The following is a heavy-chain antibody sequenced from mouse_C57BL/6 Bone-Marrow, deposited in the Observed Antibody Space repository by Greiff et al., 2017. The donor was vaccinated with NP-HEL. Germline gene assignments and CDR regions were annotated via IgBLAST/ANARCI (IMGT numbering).Heavy chain of an antibody. CDR2: IDPSDSYT. V-gene: IGHV1-69*01. CDR3: ARVGGYGNYVH. D-gene: IGHD2-1*01. CDR1: GYTFTSYW. Sequence: QVQLQQSGAELVMPGASVKLSCKASGYTFTSYWMHWVKQRPGQGLEWIGEIDPSDSYTNYNQKFKGKATLTADKSSSTAYMQLSSLTSEDSAVYFCARVGGYGNYVHWGQGTTLTVSS. J-gene: IGHJ2*01.